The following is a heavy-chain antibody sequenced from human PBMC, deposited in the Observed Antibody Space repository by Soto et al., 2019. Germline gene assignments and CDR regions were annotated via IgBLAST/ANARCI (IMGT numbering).Heavy chain of an antibody. Sequence: LSCAASGFTFSSYAMSCVRQAPGKGLEWVSAISGSGGSTYYADSVKGRFTISRDNSKNTLYLQMNSLRAEDTAVYYCAKARAQYYDFWSGYPVDYWGQGNLVTVSS. J-gene: IGHJ4*02. D-gene: IGHD3-3*01. CDR1: GFTFSSYA. V-gene: IGHV3-23*01. CDR2: ISGSGGST. CDR3: AKARAQYYDFWSGYPVDY.